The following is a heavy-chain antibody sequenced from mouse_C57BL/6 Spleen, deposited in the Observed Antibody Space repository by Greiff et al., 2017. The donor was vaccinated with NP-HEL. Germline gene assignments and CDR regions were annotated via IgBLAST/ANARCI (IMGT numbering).Heavy chain of an antibody. V-gene: IGHV14-3*01. J-gene: IGHJ1*03. CDR3: ASPITTVVATNWYFDV. CDR2: IDPANGNT. CDR1: GFNIKNTY. Sequence: VQLKESVAELVRPGASVKLSCTASGFNIKNTYMHWVKQRPEQGLEWIGRIDPANGNTKYAPKFQGKATITADTSSNTAYLQLSSLTSEDTAIYYCASPITTVVATNWYFDVWGTGTTVTVSS. D-gene: IGHD1-1*01.